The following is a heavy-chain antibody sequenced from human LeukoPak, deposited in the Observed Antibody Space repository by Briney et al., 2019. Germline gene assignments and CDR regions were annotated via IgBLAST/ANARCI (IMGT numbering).Heavy chain of an antibody. J-gene: IGHJ4*02. CDR2: IIPIFGTA. Sequence: GASMKVSCKASGGTFSSYAISWVRQAPGQGLEWMGGIIPIFGTANYAQKFQGRVTITADESTSTAYMELSSLRSEDTAVYYCARGVLEYQLLSTFDYWGQGTLVTVSS. CDR1: GGTFSSYA. V-gene: IGHV1-69*13. D-gene: IGHD2-2*01. CDR3: ARGVLEYQLLSTFDY.